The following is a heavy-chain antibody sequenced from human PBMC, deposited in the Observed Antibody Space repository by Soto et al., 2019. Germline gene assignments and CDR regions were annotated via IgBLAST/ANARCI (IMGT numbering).Heavy chain of an antibody. V-gene: IGHV3-23*01. J-gene: IGHJ4*02. D-gene: IGHD6-19*01. CDR3: ARWGSGGYYDY. CDR2: ISGSGGST. Sequence: EVQLLESGGGLVQPGGSLRLSCAASGFTFSSYAMRWVRQAPVKGLEWVSAISGSGGSTYYADSVKGRFTISRDNSKNTLYLQMNSLRAEDTAVYYCARWGSGGYYDYGGQGTLVTVSS. CDR1: GFTFSSYA.